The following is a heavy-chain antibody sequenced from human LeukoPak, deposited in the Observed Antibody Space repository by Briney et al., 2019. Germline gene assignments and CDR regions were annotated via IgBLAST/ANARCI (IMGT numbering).Heavy chain of an antibody. V-gene: IGHV4-59*12. CDR2: MYYSGSS. J-gene: IGHJ4*02. CDR1: GGSISSYY. CDR3: ARIRGYCSGGSCYPDY. D-gene: IGHD2-15*01. Sequence: SETLSLTCTVSGGSISSYYWNWIRQPPGKGLEWIGYMYYSGSSNYNPSLKSRVTISVDTSKNQFSLKLSSVTAVDTAVYYCARIRGYCSGGSCYPDYWGQGTLVTVSS.